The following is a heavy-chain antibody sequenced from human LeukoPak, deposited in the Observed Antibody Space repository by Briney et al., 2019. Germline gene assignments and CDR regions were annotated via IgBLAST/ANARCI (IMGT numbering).Heavy chain of an antibody. J-gene: IGHJ4*02. D-gene: IGHD2-2*01. CDR2: IRYDGSNK. Sequence: PGGSLRLSCAASGFTFSSYGMHWVRQAPGKGLEWVAFIRYDGSNKYYADSVKGRLTISRDNSKNTLYLQMNSLRAEDTAVYYCAKGIPAALWGEDYWGQGTLVTVSS. CDR1: GFTFSSYG. CDR3: AKGIPAALWGEDY. V-gene: IGHV3-30*02.